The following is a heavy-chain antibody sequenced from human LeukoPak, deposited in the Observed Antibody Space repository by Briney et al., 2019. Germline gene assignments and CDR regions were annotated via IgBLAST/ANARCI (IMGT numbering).Heavy chain of an antibody. CDR1: GFSFSTYW. CDR2: IKEDGSDT. J-gene: IGHJ4*02. V-gene: IGHV3-7*01. Sequence: GGSLRLSCAASGFSFSTYWMSWVRQAPGKGLEWVANIKEDGSDTYYVDSVKGRFTISRDNAKDSLFLQMNSLRADDTAVYYCATNWAHFDYWGQGTLVTASS. D-gene: IGHD7-27*01. CDR3: ATNWAHFDY.